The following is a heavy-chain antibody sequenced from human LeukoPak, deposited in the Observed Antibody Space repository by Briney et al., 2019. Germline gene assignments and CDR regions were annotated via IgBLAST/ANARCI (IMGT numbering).Heavy chain of an antibody. CDR3: TTEGGWSFYFDY. D-gene: IGHD6-19*01. V-gene: IGHV3-15*01. Sequence: GGSLRLSCAASKFTFSNAWMSWVRQAPGKGLEWVGRIKSQTDGGTTDYAAPVKGRFTFSRDDSKNTLYLQMDSLKTEDTAVYYCTTEGGWSFYFDYWGQGTLVTVPS. CDR2: IKSQTDGGTT. CDR1: KFTFSNAW. J-gene: IGHJ4*02.